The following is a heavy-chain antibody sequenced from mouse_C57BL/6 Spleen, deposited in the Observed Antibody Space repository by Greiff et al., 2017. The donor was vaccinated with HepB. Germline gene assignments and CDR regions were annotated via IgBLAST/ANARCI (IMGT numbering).Heavy chain of an antibody. J-gene: IGHJ1*03. V-gene: IGHV1-81*01. Sequence: VQLQQSGAELARPGASVTLSCKASGYTFTSYGISWVKQRTGQGLEWIGEIYPRSGNTYYNEKFKGKAKLTADKSSSTAYMELRILTSEDSAVYFCARSGYYGSYRYFDVWGTGTTVTVSS. CDR3: ARSGYYGSYRYFDV. D-gene: IGHD1-1*01. CDR1: GYTFTSYG. CDR2: IYPRSGNT.